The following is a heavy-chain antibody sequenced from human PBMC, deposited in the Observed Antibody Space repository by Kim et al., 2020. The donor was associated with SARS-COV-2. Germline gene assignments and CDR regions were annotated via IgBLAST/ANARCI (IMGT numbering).Heavy chain of an antibody. V-gene: IGHV3-33*06. CDR3: AKPSGSYFDWLYYYGMDV. D-gene: IGHD3-9*01. J-gene: IGHJ6*02. CDR2: IWYDGSNK. Sequence: GGSLRLSCAASGFTFSSYGMHWVRQAPGKGLEWVAVIWYDGSNKYYADSVKGRFTISRDNSKNTLYLQMNSLRAEDTAVYYCAKPSGSYFDWLYYYGMDVWGQGTTVTVSS. CDR1: GFTFSSYG.